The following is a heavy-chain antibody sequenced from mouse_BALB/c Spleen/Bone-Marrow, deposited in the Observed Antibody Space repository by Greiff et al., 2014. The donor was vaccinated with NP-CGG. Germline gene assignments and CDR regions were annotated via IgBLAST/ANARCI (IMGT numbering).Heavy chain of an antibody. V-gene: IGHV1-80*01. D-gene: IGHD1-1*01. J-gene: IGHJ2*01. CDR2: IYPGDGDT. CDR1: GYAFSSYW. CDR3: ARSGYGSNYDY. Sequence: QVQLQQSGAELVRPGSSVKISCKASGYAFSSYWMIWVKQRPGQGLEWIGLIYPGDGDTNYNGKFKGKATLTVDKSSSTAYMQLSSLTSEDSAVYFCARSGYGSNYDYWGQGTTLTVSS.